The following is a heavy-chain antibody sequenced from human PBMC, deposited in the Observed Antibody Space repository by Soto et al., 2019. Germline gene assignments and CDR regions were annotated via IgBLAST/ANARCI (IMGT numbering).Heavy chain of an antibody. D-gene: IGHD3-10*01. CDR3: ARPNYYGSGSYYQDNWFDP. CDR1: GGSISSYY. CDR2: IYYSGST. V-gene: IGHV4-59*08. J-gene: IGHJ5*02. Sequence: SETLSLTCTVSGGSISSYYWSWIRQPPGKGLEWIGYIYYSGSTNYNPSLKSRVTISVDTSKNQFSLKLSSVTAADTAVYYCARPNYYGSGSYYQDNWFDPRGQGTLVTVSS.